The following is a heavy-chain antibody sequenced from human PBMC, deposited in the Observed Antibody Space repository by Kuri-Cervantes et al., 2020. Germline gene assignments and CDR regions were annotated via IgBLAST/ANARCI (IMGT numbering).Heavy chain of an antibody. CDR2: MNPNSGNT. CDR1: GYTFTSYD. D-gene: IGHD6-13*01. CDR3: ARVHNSSWYRVDY. J-gene: IGHJ4*02. Sequence: ASVNVSCMASGYTFTSYDINWVRQATGQGLEWMGWMNPNSGNTGYAQKFQGRVTMTRNTSISTAYMELSSLRSEDTAVYYCARVHNSSWYRVDYWGQGTLVTVSS. V-gene: IGHV1-8*02.